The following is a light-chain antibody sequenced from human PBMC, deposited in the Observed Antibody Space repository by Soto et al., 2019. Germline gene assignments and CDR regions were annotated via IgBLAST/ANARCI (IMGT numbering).Light chain of an antibody. CDR1: SSDVGGSNY. Sequence: QSALTQPPSASGSPGQSVTISCTGTSSDVGGSNYVSWYQQHPGKAPKLMIYEVSRRPSGVPDRFSASKSGTTASLTVSGLQAEDEADYYCSSYAGRAVVFGGGTKLTVL. CDR3: SSYAGRAVV. V-gene: IGLV2-8*01. CDR2: EVS. J-gene: IGLJ2*01.